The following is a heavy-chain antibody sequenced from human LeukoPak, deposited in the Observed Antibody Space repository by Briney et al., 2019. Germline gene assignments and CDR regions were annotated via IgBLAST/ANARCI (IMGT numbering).Heavy chain of an antibody. Sequence: LGGSLRLSCAASGFTFSSYWMHWVRQAPGKGLVWVSRINSDGSSTSYADSVKGRFTISRDNAKNTLYLQMNSLRAEDTAVYYYARESGYCTNGVCRYYFDYWGQGTLVTVSS. CDR3: ARESGYCTNGVCRYYFDY. CDR2: INSDGSST. CDR1: GFTFSSYW. J-gene: IGHJ4*02. D-gene: IGHD2-8*01. V-gene: IGHV3-74*01.